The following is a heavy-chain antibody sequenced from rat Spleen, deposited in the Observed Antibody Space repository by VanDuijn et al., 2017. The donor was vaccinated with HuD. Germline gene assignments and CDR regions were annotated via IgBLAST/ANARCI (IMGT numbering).Heavy chain of an antibody. CDR3: ARWTYYGYNVLFDY. J-gene: IGHJ2*01. Sequence: EVQLQESGPGLVKPSQSLSLTCSVTGYSITSNYWGWIRKFTGNKMEWMGYITYSGNTSHNPSLKSRISITRDTSKNQFFLQLNSVTTEDAATYYCARWTYYGYNVLFDYWGQGVMVTVSS. D-gene: IGHD1-9*01. V-gene: IGHV3-1*01. CDR2: ITYSGNT. CDR1: GYSITSNY.